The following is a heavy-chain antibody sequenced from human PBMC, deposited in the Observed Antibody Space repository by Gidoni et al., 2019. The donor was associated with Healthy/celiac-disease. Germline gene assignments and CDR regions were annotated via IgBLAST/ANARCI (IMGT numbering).Heavy chain of an antibody. CDR3: ARGRDTAMVTPPDY. Sequence: EVQLVESGGGLVKPGGSLRLSCAASGFTFSSYSMNWVRQAPGKGLECVSSISSSSSYIYYADSVKGRFTISRDNAKNSLYLQMNSLRAEDTAVYYCARGRDTAMVTPPDYWGQGTLVTVSS. D-gene: IGHD5-18*01. J-gene: IGHJ4*02. V-gene: IGHV3-21*02. CDR2: ISSSSSYI. CDR1: GFTFSSYS.